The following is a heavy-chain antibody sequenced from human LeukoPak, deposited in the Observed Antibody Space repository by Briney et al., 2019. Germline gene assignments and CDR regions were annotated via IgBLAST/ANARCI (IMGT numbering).Heavy chain of an antibody. V-gene: IGHV1-18*01. CDR3: ARDPTTVVTPNTDYYYYMDV. CDR2: ISAYNGNT. CDR1: GYTFTSYG. J-gene: IGHJ6*03. Sequence: ASVKVSCKASGYTFTSYGISWVRQAPGQGLEWMGWISAYNGNTNYAQKPQGRVTMTTDTSTSTAYMELRSLRSDDTAVYYCARDPTTVVTPNTDYYYYMDVWGKGTTVTISS. D-gene: IGHD4-23*01.